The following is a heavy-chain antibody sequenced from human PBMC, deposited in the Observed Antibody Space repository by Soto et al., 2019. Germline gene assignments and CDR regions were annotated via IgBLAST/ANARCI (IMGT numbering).Heavy chain of an antibody. CDR1: GFTFTDYD. V-gene: IGHV3-11*01. D-gene: IGHD3-22*01. CDR3: ATSDDYYDSGGYFY. J-gene: IGHJ4*02. Sequence: GGSLRLSCAASGFTFTDYDMSWIRQAPGKGLEWVSYISSSGTTIYYADSVRGRFTISRDNAKNSLYLQMNSLRAEDTAVYYCATSDDYYDSGGYFYWGQGTLVTVSS. CDR2: ISSSGTTI.